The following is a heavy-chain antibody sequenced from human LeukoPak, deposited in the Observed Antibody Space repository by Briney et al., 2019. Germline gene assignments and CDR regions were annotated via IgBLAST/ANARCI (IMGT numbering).Heavy chain of an antibody. Sequence: PGGSLRLSCAASGFTFSSYAMSWVRQAPGKGLEWVSAISGSGGSTYYADSVKGRFTISRDNSKNTLYLQMNSLRADDTAEYYCAKSLLTTASGTGRAFDLWGQGTMVTVSS. V-gene: IGHV3-23*01. CDR1: GFTFSSYA. D-gene: IGHD1-26*01. CDR3: AKSLLTTASGTGRAFDL. CDR2: ISGSGGST. J-gene: IGHJ3*01.